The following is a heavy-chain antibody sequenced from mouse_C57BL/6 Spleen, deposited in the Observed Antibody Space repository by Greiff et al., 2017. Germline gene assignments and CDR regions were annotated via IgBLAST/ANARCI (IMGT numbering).Heavy chain of an antibody. CDR1: GYTFTSYW. Sequence: VQLQQSGAELVRPGSSVKLSCKASGYTFTSYWMHWVKQRPIQGLEWIGNIDPSDSETHYNQKFKDKATLTVDKSSSTAYMQLSSLTSEDSAVYYCARGDGYDPAWFAYWGQGTLVTVSA. CDR3: ARGDGYDPAWFAY. D-gene: IGHD2-2*01. J-gene: IGHJ3*01. V-gene: IGHV1-52*01. CDR2: IDPSDSET.